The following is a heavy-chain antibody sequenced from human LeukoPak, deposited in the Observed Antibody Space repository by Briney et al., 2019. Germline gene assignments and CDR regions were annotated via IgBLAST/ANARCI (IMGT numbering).Heavy chain of an antibody. CDR3: ARNSALWFTFDY. CDR2: IYYSGST. D-gene: IGHD3-10*01. CDR1: GGSISSYY. J-gene: IGHJ4*02. V-gene: IGHV4-59*08. Sequence: SETLSLTCTVSGGSISSYYWSWIRQPPGKGLEWIGYIYYSGSTNYNPSLKSRVTISVDTSKNQFSLKLSSVTAADTAVYYCARNSALWFTFDYWGQGTLVTVSS.